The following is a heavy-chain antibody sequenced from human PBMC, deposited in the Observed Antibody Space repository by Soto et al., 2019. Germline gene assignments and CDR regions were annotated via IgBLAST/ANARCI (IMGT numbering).Heavy chain of an antibody. V-gene: IGHV4-31*03. CDR3: ARDKITGLFDY. D-gene: IGHD2-8*02. J-gene: IGHJ4*02. Sequence: SETLSLTCSFSGGSIYNGGYFWSWIRQPPGKGLEWIGHIHISGSPNNNPSLTSRVTISAETSKNQFSLKLTSVTAADTAVYYCARDKITGLFDYWGQGTLVTVSS. CDR2: IHISGSP. CDR1: GGSIYNGGYF.